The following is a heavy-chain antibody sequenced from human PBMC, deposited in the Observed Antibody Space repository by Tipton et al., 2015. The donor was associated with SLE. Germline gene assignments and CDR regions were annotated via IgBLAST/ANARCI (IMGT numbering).Heavy chain of an antibody. Sequence: LRLSCSVSGGSISSSAYYWGWIRQPPGKGLEWIGSIYYSGSTYYNPSLNSRVTTSLDTSKNQFSLSLYSVTVEDTAVYYCARGDFVLVPADWRALDVWGQGTMVTVS. J-gene: IGHJ3*01. CDR3: ARGDFVLVPADWRALDV. CDR1: GGSISSSAYY. CDR2: IYYSGST. V-gene: IGHV4-39*01. D-gene: IGHD2-2*01.